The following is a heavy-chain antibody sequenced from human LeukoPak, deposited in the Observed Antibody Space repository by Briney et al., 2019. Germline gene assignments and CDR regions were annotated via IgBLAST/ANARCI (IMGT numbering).Heavy chain of an antibody. D-gene: IGHD3-9*01. CDR1: GGSISSYY. CDR2: IYYSGST. J-gene: IGHJ5*02. CDR3: ARARLVAIGWFDP. V-gene: IGHV4-59*01. Sequence: SETLSLTCTVSGGSISSYYWSWIRQPPGKGLEWIGYIYYSGSTNYNPSLKSRVTISVDTSKNQFSLKLSSVTAADTAVYYCARARLVAIGWFDPWGQGTLVTVSS.